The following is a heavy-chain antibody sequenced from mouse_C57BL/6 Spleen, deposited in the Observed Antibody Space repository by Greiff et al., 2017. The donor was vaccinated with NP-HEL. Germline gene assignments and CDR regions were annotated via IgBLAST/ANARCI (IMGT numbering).Heavy chain of an antibody. CDR1: GYTFTSYW. Sequence: VQLQQPGAGFVKPGASVKMSCKASGYTFTSYWITGLKQRPGQGLGWIGDIYPGSGSTNYNAKFKSKATLTVDTSSSTAYMQLSSLTSEDSAVYYCAKGTTVVASDYWGQGTTLTVSS. D-gene: IGHD1-1*01. V-gene: IGHV1-55*01. J-gene: IGHJ2*01. CDR3: AKGTTVVASDY. CDR2: IYPGSGST.